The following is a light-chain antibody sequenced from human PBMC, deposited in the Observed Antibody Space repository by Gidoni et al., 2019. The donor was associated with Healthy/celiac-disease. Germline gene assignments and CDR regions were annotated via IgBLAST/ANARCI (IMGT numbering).Light chain of an antibody. Sequence: DIQMTQSPSSLSASVGDRVTITCRASQSISSYLNWYQPKPGKAPKLLIYAASSLQSGVPSRFSGSGSGTDFTLTISSLQPEDFATYYCQQSYSTFWTFGQGTKVEIK. J-gene: IGKJ1*01. CDR3: QQSYSTFWT. CDR2: AAS. V-gene: IGKV1-39*01. CDR1: QSISSY.